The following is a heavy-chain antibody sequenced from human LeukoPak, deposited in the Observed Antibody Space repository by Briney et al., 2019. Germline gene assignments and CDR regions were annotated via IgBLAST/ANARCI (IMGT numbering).Heavy chain of an antibody. CDR2: INHSGST. D-gene: IGHD2-2*01. Sequence: PGGSLRLSCAASGFTFSNAWMSWVRQAPGKGLEWIGEINHSGSTNYNPSLKSRVTISVDTSKNQFSLKLSSVTAADTAVYYCARDGFRYCSSTSCRIGHYYYYMDVWGKGTTVTVSS. CDR1: GFTFSNAW. J-gene: IGHJ6*03. V-gene: IGHV4-34*01. CDR3: ARDGFRYCSSTSCRIGHYYYYMDV.